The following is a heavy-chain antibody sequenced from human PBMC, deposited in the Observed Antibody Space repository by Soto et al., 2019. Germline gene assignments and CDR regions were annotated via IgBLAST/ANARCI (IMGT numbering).Heavy chain of an antibody. CDR3: ARRSSGWYFDY. J-gene: IGHJ4*02. V-gene: IGHV3-23*01. CDR1: GFTFSSYA. D-gene: IGHD6-19*01. Sequence: EVQLLESGGGLVQPGGSLRLSCAASGFTFSSYAMSWVRQAPGKGLEWVSAISGSGGSTYYACSVKGRFTISRDNSKNSLYLQMNSLRAEDTAVYYCARRSSGWYFDYWGQGTLVTVSS. CDR2: ISGSGGST.